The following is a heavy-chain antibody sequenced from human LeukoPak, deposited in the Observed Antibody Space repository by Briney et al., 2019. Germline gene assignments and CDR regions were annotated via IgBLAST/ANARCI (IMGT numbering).Heavy chain of an antibody. CDR3: ARSSGSFFDY. J-gene: IGHJ4*02. Sequence: RAGGSLRLSCAASGFTFSNYWVHWVRQVPGKGLVWVSRINSIGTMTDYADSVKGRFTISRDNAKNTLVLQMNNLRVEDTAVYFCARSSGSFFDYWGQGTLVSVSS. CDR1: GFTFSNYW. D-gene: IGHD3-22*01. V-gene: IGHV3-74*01. CDR2: INSIGTMT.